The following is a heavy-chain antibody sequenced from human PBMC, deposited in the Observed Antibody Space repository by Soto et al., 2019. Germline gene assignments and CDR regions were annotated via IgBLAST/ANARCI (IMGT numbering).Heavy chain of an antibody. V-gene: IGHV4-4*07. J-gene: IGHJ4*02. CDR3: AKELKPYNSGWYFALS. Sequence: SETLSLTCTVSGGSISSHYWSWIRQPAGKGLEWIGRIYLSGNTKINPSLKNRVTMSVDASKDQFSLNLKSVTAADTAVYYCAKELKPYNSGWYFALSGGQGTLVTVSS. D-gene: IGHD6-19*01. CDR2: IYLSGNT. CDR1: GGSISSHY.